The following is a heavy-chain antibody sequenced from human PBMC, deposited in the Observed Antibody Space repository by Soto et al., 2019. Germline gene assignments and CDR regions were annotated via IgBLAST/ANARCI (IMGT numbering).Heavy chain of an antibody. CDR1: GGSISSSSYY. V-gene: IGHV4-39*01. D-gene: IGHD2-2*01. Sequence: SETLSLTCTVSGGSISSSSYYWGWIRQPPGKGLEWIGSIYYSGSTYYNPSLKSRVTISVDTSKNQFSLKLSSVTAADTAVYYCARLRGYCSSTSCPQAYYYYYGMDVWGQGTTVTVSS. CDR3: ARLRGYCSSTSCPQAYYYYYGMDV. J-gene: IGHJ6*02. CDR2: IYYSGST.